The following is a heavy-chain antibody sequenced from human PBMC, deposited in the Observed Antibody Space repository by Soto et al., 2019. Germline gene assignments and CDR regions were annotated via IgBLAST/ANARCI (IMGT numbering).Heavy chain of an antibody. CDR3: ATRTLGYCSSTSCHPYYYYYYGMDV. D-gene: IGHD2-2*01. Sequence: SETLSLTCAVSGYSISSGYYWGWIRQPPGKGLEGIGSIYHSGSTYYNPSLKSRVTISVDTSKNQFSLKLSSVTAADTAVYYCATRTLGYCSSTSCHPYYYYYYGMDVGGQGTTVTVSS. CDR1: GYSISSGYY. V-gene: IGHV4-38-2*01. CDR2: IYHSGST. J-gene: IGHJ6*02.